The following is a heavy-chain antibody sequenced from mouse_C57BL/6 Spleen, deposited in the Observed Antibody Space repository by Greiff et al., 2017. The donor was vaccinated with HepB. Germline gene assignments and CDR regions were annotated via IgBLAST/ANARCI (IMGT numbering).Heavy chain of an antibody. CDR3: ARHYSNYWYFDV. J-gene: IGHJ1*03. CDR1: GFTFSDYG. Sequence: VQLKESGGGLVKPGGSLKLSCAASGFTFSDYGMHWVRQAPEKGLEWVAYISSGSSTIYYADTVKGRFTISRDNAKNTLFLQMTSLRSEDTAMYYCARHYSNYWYFDVWGTGTTVTVSS. V-gene: IGHV5-17*01. CDR2: ISSGSSTI. D-gene: IGHD2-5*01.